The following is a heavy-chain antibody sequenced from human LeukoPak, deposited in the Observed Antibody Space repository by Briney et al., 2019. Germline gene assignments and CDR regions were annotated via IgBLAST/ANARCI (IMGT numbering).Heavy chain of an antibody. V-gene: IGHV3-30*18. J-gene: IGHJ4*02. CDR1: RFTFSVYG. D-gene: IGHD5-24*01. CDR2: ISHVGRIE. CDR3: AKGGNGYLGLREN. Sequence: GGSLRVSCVASRFTFSVYGMHWVRQAPAKGLEWVAVISHVGRIEYYADSVKGRSSISRDNSKNRLYLQMNSLRAEDTAVYYCAKGGNGYLGLRENWGQGTLVTVSS.